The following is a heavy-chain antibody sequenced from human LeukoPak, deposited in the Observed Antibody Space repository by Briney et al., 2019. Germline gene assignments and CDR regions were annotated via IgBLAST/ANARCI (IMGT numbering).Heavy chain of an antibody. Sequence: QLGGSLRLSCAASGFTFSTYGMHWVRQAPGMGLQWVSTITGNSVNTYYTDSVKGRFTVSRDNSKNLLYLQMTSLRAEDTAVYYCARFVLHDRIDFLAVGDSWGQGILVTVSS. CDR3: ARFVLHDRIDFLAVGDS. CDR2: ITGNSVNT. D-gene: IGHD2/OR15-2a*01. V-gene: IGHV3-23*01. CDR1: GFTFSTYG. J-gene: IGHJ4*02.